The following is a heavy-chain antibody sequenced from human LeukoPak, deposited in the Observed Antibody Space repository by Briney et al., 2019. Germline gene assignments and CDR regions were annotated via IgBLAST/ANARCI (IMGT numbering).Heavy chain of an antibody. CDR3: ARVMDFWSGSGYMDV. CDR2: IYYSGST. Sequence: SETLSLTCTVSGGSISSYYWSWIRQPPGKGLEWIGYIYYSGSTNYNPSLKSRVTISVDTTKNPFSLKLSSVTAADTAVYFCARVMDFWSGSGYMDVWGKGTTVTVSS. D-gene: IGHD3-3*01. CDR1: GGSISSYY. J-gene: IGHJ6*03. V-gene: IGHV4-59*01.